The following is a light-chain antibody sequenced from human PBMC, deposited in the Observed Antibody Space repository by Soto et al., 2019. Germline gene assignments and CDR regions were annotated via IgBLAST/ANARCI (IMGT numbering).Light chain of an antibody. CDR3: QQYGSSPTWT. V-gene: IGKV3-20*01. Sequence: ESVLTQSPGTLSLSPGEGATLSCRASQSVSSNYLAWYQQKPGQAPRLLIYGASTRATGIPDRFSGSGSGTDFTLTISSLEFGDSAVYYCQQYGSSPTWTFGQGTKVDI. J-gene: IGKJ1*01. CDR1: QSVSSNY. CDR2: GAS.